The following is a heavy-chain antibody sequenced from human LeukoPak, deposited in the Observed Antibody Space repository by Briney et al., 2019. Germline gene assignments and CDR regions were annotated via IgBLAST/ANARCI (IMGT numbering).Heavy chain of an antibody. D-gene: IGHD3-22*01. CDR1: GGTFSSCA. CDR2: IIPIFGTA. CDR3: ARDTEIVTGAFDI. J-gene: IGHJ3*02. V-gene: IGHV1-69*05. Sequence: SVKVSCKASGGTFSSCAISWVRQAPGQGLEWMGGIIPIFGTANYAQKFQGRVTITTDESTSTAYMELSSLRSEDTAVYYCARDTEIVTGAFDIWGQGTMVTVSS.